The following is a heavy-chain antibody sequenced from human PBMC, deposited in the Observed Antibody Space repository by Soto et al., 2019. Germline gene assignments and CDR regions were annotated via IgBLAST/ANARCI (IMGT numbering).Heavy chain of an antibody. D-gene: IGHD1-1*01. CDR2: IFYSGST. V-gene: IGHV4-39*01. J-gene: IGHJ6*03. CDR3: ARLDWNDSGHYYMDV. Sequence: SETLSLTCPVSGGSISSSSYCWGWIRQPPGKGLEWIGSIFYSGSTYYNPSLKSRVTISVDTSKNQFSLKLSSVTAADTAVYYCARLDWNDSGHYYMDVWGKGTTVTVSS. CDR1: GGSISSSSYC.